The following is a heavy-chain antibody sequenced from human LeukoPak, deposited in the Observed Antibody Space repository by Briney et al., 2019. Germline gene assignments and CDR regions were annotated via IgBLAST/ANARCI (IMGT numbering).Heavy chain of an antibody. D-gene: IGHD3-10*01. CDR2: IKLDGTQK. V-gene: IGHV3-7*03. CDR3: ARASRAVRGVIFY. CDR1: GFTFRNYW. Sequence: PGGSLRLSCAASGFTFRNYWMSWIRQAPGRGLEWVANIKLDGTQKNYIQSVRGRFTISRDNARNFLYLQLSSLRSADTAVYYCARASRAVRGVIFYWGQGTLVTVSS. J-gene: IGHJ4*02.